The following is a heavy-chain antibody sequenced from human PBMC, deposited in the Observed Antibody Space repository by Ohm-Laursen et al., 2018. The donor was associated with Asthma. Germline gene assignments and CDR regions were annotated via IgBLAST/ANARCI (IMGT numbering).Heavy chain of an antibody. CDR3: ARGRGATNFDY. CDR2: ISTASTFI. V-gene: IGHV3-21*04. CDR1: GYTFSRYS. Sequence: SLRLSCAASGYTFSRYSIHWVRQVPGKGLEWVASISTASTFIYYADSVRGRFTTSRDNAKNSLYLQMNSLRAEDTAVYYCARGRGATNFDYWGQGTLVTVSS. J-gene: IGHJ4*02. D-gene: IGHD1-26*01.